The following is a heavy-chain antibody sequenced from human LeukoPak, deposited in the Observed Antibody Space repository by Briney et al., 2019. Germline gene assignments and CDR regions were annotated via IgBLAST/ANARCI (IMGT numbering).Heavy chain of an antibody. CDR3: AQCSGGNSYHSDDH. D-gene: IGHD2-15*01. CDR2: ISSGSRYI. V-gene: IGHV3-21*01. CDR1: GFTFCAYS. J-gene: IGHJ5*02. Sequence: GGSLRLSCAASGFTFCAYSMNWVRQAPGKGLEWVSSISSGSRYIYYADSVKGRFTISRDNAKDSLYLQMNSLRAEDTAVYYCAQCSGGNSYHSDDHWGQGTLVTVSP.